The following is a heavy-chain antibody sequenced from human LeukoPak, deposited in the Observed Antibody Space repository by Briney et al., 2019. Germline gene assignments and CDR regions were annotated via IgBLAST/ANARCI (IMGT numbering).Heavy chain of an antibody. Sequence: SETLSLTCTVSGGSISSSSYYWGWIRQPPGKGLEWIGSIYYSGSAYYNPSLKSRVTISVDTSKNQFSLKLSSVTAADTAVYYCARHGYDFWSGYYSYYFDYWGQGTLVTVSS. CDR2: IYYSGSA. D-gene: IGHD3-3*01. V-gene: IGHV4-39*01. CDR3: ARHGYDFWSGYYSYYFDY. CDR1: GGSISSSSYY. J-gene: IGHJ4*02.